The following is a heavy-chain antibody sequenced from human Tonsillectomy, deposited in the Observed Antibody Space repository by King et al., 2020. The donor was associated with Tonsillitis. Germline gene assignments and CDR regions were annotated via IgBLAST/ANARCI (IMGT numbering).Heavy chain of an antibody. V-gene: IGHV3-23*03. CDR1: GFTFSSYA. D-gene: IGHD1-26*01. CDR2: IYSGGSST. J-gene: IGHJ4*02. Sequence: VQLVESGGGLVQPGGSLRLSCAASGFTFSSYAMSWVRQAPGKGLEWVSVIYSGGSSTYYADSVKGRFTISRDNSKNKLYLQMNSLRAEDTAVYYCAKDLGATSGIWGQRTLVTVSS. CDR3: AKDLGATSGI.